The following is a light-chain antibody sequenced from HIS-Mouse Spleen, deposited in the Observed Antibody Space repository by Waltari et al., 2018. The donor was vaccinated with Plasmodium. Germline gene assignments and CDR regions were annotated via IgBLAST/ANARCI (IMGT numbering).Light chain of an antibody. CDR3: QQSYSTPPT. J-gene: IGKJ4*01. Sequence: DIQMTQSPSSLSASVGDSVTITCRASQSISSYLNWYQQKPGKAPKLLIYAASSLQSGVPSRFSGSGSGTDFTLTISSLQPEDFATYYCQQSYSTPPTFGGGTKVVIK. V-gene: IGKV1-39*01. CDR2: AAS. CDR1: QSISSY.